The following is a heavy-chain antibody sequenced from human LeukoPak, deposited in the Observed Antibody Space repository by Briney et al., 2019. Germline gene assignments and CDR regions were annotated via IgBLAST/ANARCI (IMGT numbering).Heavy chain of an antibody. CDR2: ISYDGSNK. CDR1: GFTFSSYG. V-gene: IGHV3-30*18. CDR3: AKDQLRAAGYYYYGMDV. J-gene: IGHJ6*02. Sequence: GGSLRLSCAASGFTFSSYGMHWVRQAPGKGLEWVAVISYDGSNKYYADSVRGRFTISRDNSKNTLYLQMNSLRAEDTAVCYCAKDQLRAAGYYYYGMDVWGQGTTVTVSS. D-gene: IGHD6-13*01.